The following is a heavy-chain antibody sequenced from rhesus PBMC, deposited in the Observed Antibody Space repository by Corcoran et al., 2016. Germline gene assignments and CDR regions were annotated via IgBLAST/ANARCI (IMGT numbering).Heavy chain of an antibody. J-gene: IGHJ4*01. Sequence: QVQLQESGPGLVKPSETLSLTCAVSGGSFSGYYWSWIRQPPGKGLEWIGYISGSSGSTDYNPSLKSRVTISTDTSKNQFSLKLSSVTAADTAMYYCARSRNFDCWGQGVLVTVSS. V-gene: IGHV4-165*01. CDR3: ARSRNFDC. CDR1: GGSFSGYY. CDR2: ISGSSGST.